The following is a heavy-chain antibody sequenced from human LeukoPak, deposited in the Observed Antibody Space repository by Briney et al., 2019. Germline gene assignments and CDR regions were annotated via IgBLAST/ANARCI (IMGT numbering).Heavy chain of an antibody. Sequence: SQTLSLTCAISGDSVSSNSVTWNWIRQSPSRGLEWLGRTYYRSTWYNDYAVSVRGRITVNPDTSKNQFSLHLNSVTPEDTAVYYCARRLTQYDCFDPWGQGILVTVS. CDR3: ARRLTQYDCFDP. CDR2: TYYRSTWYN. D-gene: IGHD2-2*01. CDR1: GDSVSSNSVT. V-gene: IGHV6-1*01. J-gene: IGHJ5*02.